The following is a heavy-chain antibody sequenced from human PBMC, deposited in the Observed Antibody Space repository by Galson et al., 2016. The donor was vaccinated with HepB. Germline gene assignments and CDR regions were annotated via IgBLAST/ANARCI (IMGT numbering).Heavy chain of an antibody. CDR2: IRYSGST. J-gene: IGHJ6*02. V-gene: IGHV4-39*01. CDR3: ARIHRPTTSCCGHCGMDV. Sequence: SETLSLTCTVSGGSISGSTYYWGWIRQPPGEGLEWIGNIRYSGSTYYNPSLKSRVTISVDTSKHQFSLKLSSVTATDTAVYHCARIHRPTTSCCGHCGMDVWGQGTTVTVSS. CDR1: GGSISGSTYY. D-gene: IGHD1-26*01.